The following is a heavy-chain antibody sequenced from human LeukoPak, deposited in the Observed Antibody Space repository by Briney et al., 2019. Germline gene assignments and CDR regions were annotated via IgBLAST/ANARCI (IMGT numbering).Heavy chain of an antibody. J-gene: IGHJ4*02. CDR3: ATENKGYSYGKRENYFDY. CDR1: GYTLTELS. D-gene: IGHD5-18*01. Sequence: GASVKVSCKVSGYTLTELSMHWVRQAPGKGLEWMGGFDPEDGETIYAQKFQGRVTMTEDTSTDTAYMELSSLRSEDTAVYYCATENKGYSYGKRENYFDYWGQGTLVTVSS. CDR2: FDPEDGET. V-gene: IGHV1-24*01.